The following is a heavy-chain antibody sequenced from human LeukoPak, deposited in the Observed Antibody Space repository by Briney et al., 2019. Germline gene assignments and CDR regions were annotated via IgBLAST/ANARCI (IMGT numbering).Heavy chain of an antibody. CDR2: ISGSGDTT. CDR3: AKYSTLVAPFYYMDV. D-gene: IGHD5-12*01. Sequence: PAGSLTLTCAASGLTFSSCAMSWVRQAPGQGLEWVSAISGSGDTTYYADSVRGRFTISRDNSKNTLYLQMNSLSAEDTAVYYCAKYSTLVAPFYYMDVWGKGTTVTVSS. CDR1: GLTFSSCA. J-gene: IGHJ6*03. V-gene: IGHV3-23*01.